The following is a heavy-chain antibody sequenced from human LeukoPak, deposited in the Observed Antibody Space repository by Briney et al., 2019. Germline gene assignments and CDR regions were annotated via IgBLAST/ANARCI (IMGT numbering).Heavy chain of an antibody. J-gene: IGHJ4*02. D-gene: IGHD3-3*01. Sequence: GGSLRLSCAASGFSFRSYAMSWVRQAPGMGLEWVSAISGSGGTTDYADSVKGRFTISRDNSKNTLYLQMNSLRAEDTAVYYCATAAGADFFDYWGQGTLVTVSS. CDR1: GFSFRSYA. CDR3: ATAAGADFFDY. V-gene: IGHV3-23*01. CDR2: ISGSGGTT.